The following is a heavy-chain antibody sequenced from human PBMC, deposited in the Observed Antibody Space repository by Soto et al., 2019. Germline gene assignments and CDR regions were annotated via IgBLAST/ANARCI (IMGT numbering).Heavy chain of an antibody. Sequence: EVQLVESGGGLVQPGGSLRLSCAASGFTVSSNYMSWVRQAPGKGLEWVSVIYSGGSTYYADSVKGRFTISRDNSKNTLYLQMNGLRAEDTAVYYCARDEKGGDSPCWGQGTLVTVSS. CDR3: ARDEKGGDSPC. J-gene: IGHJ4*02. CDR2: IYSGGST. CDR1: GFTVSSNY. V-gene: IGHV3-66*01. D-gene: IGHD2-21*01.